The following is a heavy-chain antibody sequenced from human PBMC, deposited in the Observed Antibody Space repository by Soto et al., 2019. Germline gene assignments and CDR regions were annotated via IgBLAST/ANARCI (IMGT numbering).Heavy chain of an antibody. Sequence: SVKVSCKASGGTFSSYAISWVRQAPGQGLEWMGGIILIFGTANYAQKFQGRVTITADESTSTAYMELSSLRSEDTAVYYCARGEYCSGGSCYRNSYGMDVWGQGTTVTVSS. J-gene: IGHJ6*02. D-gene: IGHD2-15*01. CDR3: ARGEYCSGGSCYRNSYGMDV. CDR1: GGTFSSYA. V-gene: IGHV1-69*13. CDR2: IILIFGTA.